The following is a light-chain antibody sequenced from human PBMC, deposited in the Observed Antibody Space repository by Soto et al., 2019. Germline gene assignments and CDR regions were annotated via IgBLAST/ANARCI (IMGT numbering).Light chain of an antibody. CDR3: QQRGEWPPGAT. J-gene: IGKJ5*01. CDR1: QSISNS. CDR2: VAS. Sequence: EIVLTQSPATLSLSPGERATLSCRAIQSISNSLAWYQQKPGQAPRLLIYVASKRATGIPARFSGSVSGTDFTLTISSLEPEESAGYYCQQRGEWPPGATFGQGTRLEIK. V-gene: IGKV3-11*01.